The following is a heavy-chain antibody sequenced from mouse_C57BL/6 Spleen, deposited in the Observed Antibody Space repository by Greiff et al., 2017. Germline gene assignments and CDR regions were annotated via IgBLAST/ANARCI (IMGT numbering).Heavy chain of an antibody. CDR1: GYTFTSYW. CDR3: SCSFYYGSSYRGFAY. Sequence: QVQLQQPGAELVMPGASVKLSCKASGYTFTSYWMHWVKQRPGQGLEWIGEIDPSDSYTNYNQKFKGKSTLTVAKSSSTAYMQLSSLTSEDSAVYYCSCSFYYGSSYRGFAYWGQGTLVTVSA. V-gene: IGHV1-69*01. D-gene: IGHD1-1*01. J-gene: IGHJ3*01. CDR2: IDPSDSYT.